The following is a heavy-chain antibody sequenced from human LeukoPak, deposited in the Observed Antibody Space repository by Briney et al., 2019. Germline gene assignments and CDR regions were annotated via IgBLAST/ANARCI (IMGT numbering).Heavy chain of an antibody. CDR1: GYTFTGYY. V-gene: IGHV1-2*02. Sequence: ASVKVSCKASGYTFTGYYMHWVRQAPGQGLEWMGWINPNSGGTNYAQKFQGRVTMTRDTSISTAYMELSRLRSDDTAVYYCARDVYDFWSGYGLFLNVWGKGTTVTGSS. CDR3: ARDVYDFWSGYGLFLNV. CDR2: INPNSGGT. J-gene: IGHJ6*04. D-gene: IGHD3-3*01.